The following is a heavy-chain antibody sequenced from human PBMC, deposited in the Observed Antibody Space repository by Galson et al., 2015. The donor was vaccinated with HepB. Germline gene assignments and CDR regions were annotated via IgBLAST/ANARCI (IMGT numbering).Heavy chain of an antibody. V-gene: IGHV3-21*01. Sequence: SLRLSCAASGFAFSRYNMNWVRQAPGKGLEWVSSISSSSDYMYYADSVKGRFTISRDNAKNSLYLQMNSLRAEDTAVYYCARDWGIAVAGTWWFDPLGQGTRVTVSS. D-gene: IGHD6-19*01. CDR1: GFAFSRYN. CDR2: ISSSSDYM. J-gene: IGHJ5*02. CDR3: ARDWGIAVAGTWWFDP.